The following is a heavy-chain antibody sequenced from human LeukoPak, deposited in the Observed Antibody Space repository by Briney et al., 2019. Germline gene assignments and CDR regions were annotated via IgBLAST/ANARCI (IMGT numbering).Heavy chain of an antibody. CDR3: VNNYGSGSRYFDY. CDR1: GFTFSDYV. Sequence: GSLRLSCSASGFTFSDYVMYWVRQAPGKGLEYVSAISSNGGTTYYADSVKGRFTISRDNSKNTLYLQMRSLRAEDTAVYYCVNNYGSGSRYFDYWGQGTLVTVSS. D-gene: IGHD3-10*01. CDR2: ISSNGGTT. J-gene: IGHJ4*02. V-gene: IGHV3-64D*09.